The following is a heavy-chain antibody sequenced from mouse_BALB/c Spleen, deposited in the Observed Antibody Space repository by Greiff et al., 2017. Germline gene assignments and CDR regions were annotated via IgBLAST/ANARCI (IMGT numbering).Heavy chain of an antibody. Sequence: VQLQQSGPELVKPGASVKMSCKASGYTFTSYVMHWVKQKPGQGLEWIGYINPYNDGTKYNEKFKGKATLTSDKSSSTAYMELSSLTSEDSAVYYCARIYYDYDGEYYYAMDYWGQGTSVTVSS. CDR1: GYTFTSYV. CDR3: ARIYYDYDGEYYYAMDY. J-gene: IGHJ4*01. CDR2: INPYNDGT. D-gene: IGHD2-4*01. V-gene: IGHV1-14*01.